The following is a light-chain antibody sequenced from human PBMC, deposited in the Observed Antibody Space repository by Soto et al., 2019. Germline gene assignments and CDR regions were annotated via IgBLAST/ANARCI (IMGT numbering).Light chain of an antibody. Sequence: AIQLTQSPSSLSASVGDRVTITCRASQGISSALAWYQQKPGKAPKLLIYDASSLESGVPSRFSGSGSGTECTLTISSLQPEDFATYYCQQFNSYTLTFGGGTKVEIK. CDR1: QGISSA. CDR2: DAS. V-gene: IGKV1-13*02. J-gene: IGKJ4*01. CDR3: QQFNSYTLT.